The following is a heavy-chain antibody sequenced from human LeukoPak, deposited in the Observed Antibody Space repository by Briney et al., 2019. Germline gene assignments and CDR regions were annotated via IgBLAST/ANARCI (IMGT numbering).Heavy chain of an antibody. Sequence: SVKVSCKASGFTFTSSAMQWVRQARGQRLEWIGWIVVGSGNTNYAQKFQERVTITRDMSTSTAYMELSSLRSEDTAVYYCAALYYDSPPFDYWGQGTLVTVPS. CDR1: GFTFTSSA. D-gene: IGHD3-22*01. CDR3: AALYYDSPPFDY. V-gene: IGHV1-58*02. CDR2: IVVGSGNT. J-gene: IGHJ4*02.